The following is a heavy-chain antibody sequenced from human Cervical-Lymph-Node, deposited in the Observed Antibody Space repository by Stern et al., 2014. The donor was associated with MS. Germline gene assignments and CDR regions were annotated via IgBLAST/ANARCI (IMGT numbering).Heavy chain of an antibody. CDR2: IYPGDSDT. J-gene: IGHJ3*02. CDR1: GYSFTTYW. V-gene: IGHV5-51*01. D-gene: IGHD7-27*01. CDR3: ARKVHWGSRDRVAFDI. Sequence: VQLVQSGAEVKKPGESLKISCKGSGYSFTTYWIGWVRQMPGKGLEWMGIIYPGDSDTRYSPSFQGQVTISADKSISPAYLQWSSLKASDTAVYYCARKVHWGSRDRVAFDIWGQGTMVTVSS.